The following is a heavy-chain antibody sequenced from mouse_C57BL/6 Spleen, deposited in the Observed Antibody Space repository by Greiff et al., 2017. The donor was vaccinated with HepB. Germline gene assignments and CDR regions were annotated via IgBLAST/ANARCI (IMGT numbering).Heavy chain of an antibody. V-gene: IGHV5-4*01. D-gene: IGHD2-5*01. CDR3: ARDPYSNEYYFDY. CDR1: GFTFSSYA. Sequence: EVKLMESGGGLVKPGGSLKLSCAASGFTFSSYAMSWVRQTPEKRLEWVATISDGGSYTYYPDNVKGRFTISRDNAKNNLYLQMSHLKSEDTAMYYCARDPYSNEYYFDYWGQGTTLTVSS. J-gene: IGHJ2*01. CDR2: ISDGGSYT.